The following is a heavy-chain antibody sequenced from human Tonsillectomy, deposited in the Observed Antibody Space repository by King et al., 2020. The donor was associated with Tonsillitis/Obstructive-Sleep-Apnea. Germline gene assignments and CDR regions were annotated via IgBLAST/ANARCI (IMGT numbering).Heavy chain of an antibody. CDR3: ARGWGITAFDI. CDR2: IGPSDSYT. V-gene: IGHV5-10-1*01. Sequence: VQLVESGAEVKKPGESLGISCKGSGYSFTTYWITWVRQMPGNGLEWMGRIGPSDSYTNYSPSFQGHVTISTDKSISTAYLQWSSLQASDTAMYYCARGWGITAFDIWGQGTMVTVSS. D-gene: IGHD3-16*01. CDR1: GYSFTTYW. J-gene: IGHJ3*02.